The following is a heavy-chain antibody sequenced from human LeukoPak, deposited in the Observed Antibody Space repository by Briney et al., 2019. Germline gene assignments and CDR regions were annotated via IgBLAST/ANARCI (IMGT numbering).Heavy chain of an antibody. D-gene: IGHD3-3*01. CDR2: INTNTGNP. CDR3: ARMYYDFWSGYYSDYYYYYMDV. J-gene: IGHJ6*03. V-gene: IGHV7-4-1*02. CDR1: GYTFTSYA. Sequence: ASVKVSCKASGYTFTSYAMNWVRQAPGQGLEWMGWINTNTGNPTYAQGFTGRFVFSLGTSVSTAYLQISSLKAEDTAVYYCARMYYDFWSGYYSDYYYYYMDVWGKGTTVTVSS.